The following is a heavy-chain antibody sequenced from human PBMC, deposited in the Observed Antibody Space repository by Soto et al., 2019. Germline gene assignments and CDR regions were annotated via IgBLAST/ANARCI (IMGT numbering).Heavy chain of an antibody. CDR2: ILYDGSKT. V-gene: IGHV3-30*18. J-gene: IGHJ4*02. D-gene: IGHD1-26*01. CDR3: AKDLPESIVGPGGFHY. CDR1: GFTFSSYG. Sequence: QVQLVESGGGAVQPGRSLRLSCAASGFTFSSYGMHWVRQAPGKGLEWVAVILYDGSKTYYADSVKGRFTISRDNSKNTLYLQMNSLRADDTAVYYCAKDLPESIVGPGGFHYWGQGTLVTVSS.